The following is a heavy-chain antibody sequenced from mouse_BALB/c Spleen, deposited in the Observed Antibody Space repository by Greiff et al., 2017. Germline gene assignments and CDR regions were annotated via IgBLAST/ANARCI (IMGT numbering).Heavy chain of an antibody. CDR1: GYSITSGYY. V-gene: IGHV3-6*02. D-gene: IGHD4-1*01. CDR3: ARLNWDYAY. Sequence: EVQLQQSGPGLVKPSQSLSLTCSVTGYSITSGYYWNWIRQFPGNKLEWMGYISYDGSNNYNPSLKNRISITRDTSKNQFFLKLNSVTTEDTATYYCARLNWDYAYWGQGTLVTVSA. CDR2: ISYDGSN. J-gene: IGHJ3*01.